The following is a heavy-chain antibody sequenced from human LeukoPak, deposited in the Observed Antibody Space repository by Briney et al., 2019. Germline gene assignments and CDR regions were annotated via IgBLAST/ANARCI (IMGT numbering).Heavy chain of an antibody. Sequence: SETLSLTCTVSGASITSYYWSWVRQPPGKGLEWIGYVYYSGTSTSNPSLKSRVSISVDTSKNQFSLKLTSVSAVDTAVYYCAKGGSRDGDNLASWGQGTLVTVSS. V-gene: IGHV4-59*01. J-gene: IGHJ4*02. D-gene: IGHD5-24*01. CDR3: AKGGSRDGDNLAS. CDR1: GASITSYY. CDR2: VYYSGTS.